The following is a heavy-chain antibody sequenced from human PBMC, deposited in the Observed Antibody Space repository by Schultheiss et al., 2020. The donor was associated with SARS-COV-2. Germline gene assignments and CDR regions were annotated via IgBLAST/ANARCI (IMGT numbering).Heavy chain of an antibody. V-gene: IGHV3-23*01. J-gene: IGHJ4*02. CDR1: GFTFSSYA. D-gene: IGHD3-22*01. Sequence: LSLTCAASGFTFSSYAMSWVRQAPGKGLEWVSAISGSGGSTYYADSVKGRFTISRDNSKNTLYLQMNSLRAEDTAVYYCAKRRLSDYDSSGYYYWNYWGQGTLVTVSS. CDR2: ISGSGGST. CDR3: AKRRLSDYDSSGYYYWNY.